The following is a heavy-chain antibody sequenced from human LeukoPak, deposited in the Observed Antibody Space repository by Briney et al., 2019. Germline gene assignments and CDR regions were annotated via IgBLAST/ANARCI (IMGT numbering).Heavy chain of an antibody. CDR2: ICSSGGST. J-gene: IGHJ4*02. CDR3: AKGASSSGFQDY. V-gene: IGHV3-23*01. CDR1: GFTFSSYG. Sequence: GGSLRLSCAASGFTFSSYGMSWVRQAPGKGREGVSAICSSGGSTYYADSVKGRFTISRDNSKNTLYLQMNSLRAEDTALYYCAKGASSSGFQDYWGQGTLVTVSS. D-gene: IGHD3-22*01.